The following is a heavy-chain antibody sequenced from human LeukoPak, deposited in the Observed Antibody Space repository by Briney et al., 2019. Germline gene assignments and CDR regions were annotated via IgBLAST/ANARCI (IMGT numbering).Heavy chain of an antibody. J-gene: IGHJ4*02. D-gene: IGHD3-10*01. CDR1: GGSFSGYY. CDR2: NHHSGST. V-gene: IGHV4-34*01. CDR3: ARALENYYGSGTYPDF. Sequence: SETLSLTCAVYGGSFSGYYWSWIRQPPGRGLEWIGENHHSGSTNYNPSLKSRVTISVGTSKNQFSLKLSSVTAADTALYYCARALENYYGSGTYPDFWGQGTLVTVSS.